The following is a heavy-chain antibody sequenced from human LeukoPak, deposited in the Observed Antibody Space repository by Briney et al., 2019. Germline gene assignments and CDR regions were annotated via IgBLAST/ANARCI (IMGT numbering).Heavy chain of an antibody. CDR1: GGSISSYY. CDR2: IYTSGST. J-gene: IGHJ5*02. Sequence: SETLSLTCTVSGGSISSYYWSWIRQPAGKGLEWIGRIYTSGSTNYNPSLKSRVTISVDTSKNQFSLKLSSVTAADTAMYYCARVFVYCSGGSCYWGWFDPWGQGTLVTVSS. V-gene: IGHV4-4*07. CDR3: ARVFVYCSGGSCYWGWFDP. D-gene: IGHD2-15*01.